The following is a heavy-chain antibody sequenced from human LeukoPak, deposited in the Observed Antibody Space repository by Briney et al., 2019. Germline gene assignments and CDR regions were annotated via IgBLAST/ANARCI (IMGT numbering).Heavy chain of an antibody. CDR3: ARDPIPMGRYSSSSAFDY. CDR1: GGSISSGSYY. CDR2: IYTSGST. J-gene: IGHJ4*02. Sequence: PSQTLSLTCTVSGGSISSGSYYWSWIRQPAGKGLEWIGRIYTSGSTNYNPSLKSRVTISVDTSKNQFSLKLSSVTAADTAVYYCARDPIPMGRYSSSSAFDYWGQGTLVTVSS. V-gene: IGHV4-61*02. D-gene: IGHD6-6*01.